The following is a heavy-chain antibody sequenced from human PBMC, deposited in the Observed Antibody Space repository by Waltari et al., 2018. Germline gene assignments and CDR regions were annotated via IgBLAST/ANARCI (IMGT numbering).Heavy chain of an antibody. CDR1: GDSVSSPDYY. J-gene: IGHJ6*03. CDR2: VYSSGGT. Sequence: QLQLQESGPGLVKSSETLSLTCTASGDSVSSPDYYWGWIRQPPGKGLEWIGSVYSSGGTHYNPSLKSRVAISVDTSKNTFSLKLSSVTVADTAMYFCARIHGAYYLYYYYMDVWGEGTTVTISS. CDR3: ARIHGAYYLYYYYMDV. V-gene: IGHV4-39*07.